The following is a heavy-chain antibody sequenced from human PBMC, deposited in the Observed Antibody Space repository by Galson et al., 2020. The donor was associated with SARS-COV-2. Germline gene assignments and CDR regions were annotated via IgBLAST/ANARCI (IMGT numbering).Heavy chain of an antibody. J-gene: IGHJ4*02. CDR3: ARARLGRVGVITHFDY. CDR1: GGSISSGGYY. Sequence: ETSETLSLTCTVSGGSISSGGYYWSWIRQPPGKGLEWIGYIYYSGSTYYNPSLKSRVTISVDTSKNQFSLKLSSVTAADSAVYYCARARLGRVGVITHFDYWGQGTLVTVSS. V-gene: IGHV4-31*03. D-gene: IGHD3-22*01. CDR2: IYYSGST.